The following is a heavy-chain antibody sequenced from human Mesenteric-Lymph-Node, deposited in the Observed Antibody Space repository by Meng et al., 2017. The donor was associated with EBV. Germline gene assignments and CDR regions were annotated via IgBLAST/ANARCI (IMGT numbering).Heavy chain of an antibody. CDR2: IYYSGST. V-gene: IGHV4-39*01. Sequence: QGRASGLGLGNRWETIVLPCTFSGGSLRSSSYFCGGIRQHPGKGMGWCGSIYYSGSTYYNPSLKSRVTISVDTSKNQSSLKLSSVTAADTAVYYCARPDSSSWIHFDYWGQGTLVTVSS. J-gene: IGHJ4*02. CDR1: GGSLRSSSYF. CDR3: ARPDSSSWIHFDY. D-gene: IGHD6-13*01.